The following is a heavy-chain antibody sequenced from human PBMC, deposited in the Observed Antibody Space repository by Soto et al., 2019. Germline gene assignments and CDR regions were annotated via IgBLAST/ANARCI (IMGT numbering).Heavy chain of an antibody. D-gene: IGHD6-19*01. J-gene: IGHJ1*01. CDR2: IDWYSGSI. V-gene: IGHV3-9*01. CDR1: GFTFDDYA. CDR3: AAAVAGTIWFFQH. Sequence: SLRLSCAASGFTFDDYAMHWVRQAPGKGLEWVSGIDWYSGSINYADSVKGRFTISRDNAYSSLYLQMTSLTADDTALYYCAAAVAGTIWFFQHWGQGTLVTVSS.